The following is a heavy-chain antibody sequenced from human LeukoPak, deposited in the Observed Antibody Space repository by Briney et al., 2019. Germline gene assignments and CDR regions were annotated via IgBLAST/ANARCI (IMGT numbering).Heavy chain of an antibody. D-gene: IGHD1-26*01. Sequence: PGGSLRLSCAASGFTFSSYSMNWVRQAPGRGLEWVSSISSSSSYIYYADSVKGRFTISRDNAKNSLYLQMNSLRAEDTAVYYCARDTHTGTYYFDYWGQGTLVTVSS. CDR1: GFTFSSYS. J-gene: IGHJ4*02. CDR3: ARDTHTGTYYFDY. CDR2: ISSSSSYI. V-gene: IGHV3-21*01.